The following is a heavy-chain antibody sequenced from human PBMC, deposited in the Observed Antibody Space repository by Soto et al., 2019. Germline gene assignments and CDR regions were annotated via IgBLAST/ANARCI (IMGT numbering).Heavy chain of an antibody. J-gene: IGHJ4*02. Sequence: QVQLQESGPGLVKPSETLSLTCSVSGDSIRSYYWSWIRQPPGKGLEWIGYISHSGGTKYNPSVESRVTISMDTSRNQLSLKMTSVTADDTAVYYCTRGGSGYSSTWAAHWGQGTLVTVSS. CDR3: TRGGSGYSSTWAAH. CDR1: GDSIRSYY. D-gene: IGHD2-2*01. CDR2: ISHSGGT. V-gene: IGHV4-59*01.